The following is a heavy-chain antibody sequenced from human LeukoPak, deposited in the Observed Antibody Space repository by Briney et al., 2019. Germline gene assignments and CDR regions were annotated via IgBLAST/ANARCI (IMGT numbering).Heavy chain of an antibody. D-gene: IGHD2-2*01. CDR1: GFTFSTSW. J-gene: IGHJ4*02. CDR3: AKDCSSTSCPFDY. V-gene: IGHV3-23*01. Sequence: GGSLRLSCAASGFTFSTSWMSWVRQAPGKGLEWVSAISGSGGSTYYADSVKGRFTISRDNSKNTLYLQMNSLRAEDTAVYYCAKDCSSTSCPFDYWGQGTLVTVSS. CDR2: ISGSGGST.